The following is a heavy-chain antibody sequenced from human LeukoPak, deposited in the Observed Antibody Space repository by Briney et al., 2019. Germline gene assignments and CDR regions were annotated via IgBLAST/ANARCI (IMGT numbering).Heavy chain of an antibody. V-gene: IGHV4-34*01. Sequence: PSETLSLTCAVYGGSFSGYYWSWIRQPPGKGLEWIGEINHSGSTNYNPSLKSRVTISVDTSKNQFSLRLSSVTAADTAVYYCARKRRSDDYDGSGPSGAFFDYWGQGTLVTVSS. CDR2: INHSGST. CDR3: ARKRRSDDYDGSGPSGAFFDY. D-gene: IGHD3-22*01. CDR1: GGSFSGYY. J-gene: IGHJ4*02.